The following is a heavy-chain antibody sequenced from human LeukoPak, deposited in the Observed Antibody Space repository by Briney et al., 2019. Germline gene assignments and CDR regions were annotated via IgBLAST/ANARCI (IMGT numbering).Heavy chain of an antibody. CDR2: INPNSGGT. V-gene: IGHV1-2*02. CDR3: GYGDYERFDY. CDR1: GYTFTGYY. D-gene: IGHD4-17*01. J-gene: IGHJ4*02. Sequence: ASVKVSCKASGYTFTGYYMHWVRQAPGQGLEWMGWINPNSGGTKYAQKFQGRVTMTRDTSIGTAYMELSRLRSDDTAVYYCGYGDYERFDYWGQGTLVTVSS.